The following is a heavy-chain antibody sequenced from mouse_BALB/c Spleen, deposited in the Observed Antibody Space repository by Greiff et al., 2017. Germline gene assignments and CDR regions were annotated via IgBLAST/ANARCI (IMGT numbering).Heavy chain of an antibody. CDR1: GYTFTDYN. CDR3: ARGDWDVGAWFAY. V-gene: IGHV1S29*02. CDR2: IYPYNGGT. Sequence: QLQQSGPELVKPGASVKISCKASGYTFTDYNMHWVKQSHGKSLEWIGYIYPYNGGTGYNQKFKSKATLTVDNSSSTAYMELRSLTSEDSAVYYCARGDWDVGAWFAYWGQGTLVTVSA. J-gene: IGHJ3*01. D-gene: IGHD4-1*01.